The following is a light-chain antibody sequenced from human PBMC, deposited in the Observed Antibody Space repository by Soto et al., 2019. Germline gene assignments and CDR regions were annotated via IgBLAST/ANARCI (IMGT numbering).Light chain of an antibody. J-gene: IGKJ4*01. V-gene: IGKV3-11*01. CDR1: QSVCSY. CDR2: DAS. CDR3: QQRSNWPLT. Sequence: EIVLTQSPATLSLSPGERATLSCRASQSVCSYLAWYQQKPGQAPRLLIYDASNRATGIPARFSGSGSGTDFPLTISCLEPEDFAVYYCQQRSNWPLTFGGGTKVEIK.